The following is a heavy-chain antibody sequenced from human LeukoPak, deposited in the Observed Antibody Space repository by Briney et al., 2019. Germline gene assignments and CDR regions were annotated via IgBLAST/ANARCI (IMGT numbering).Heavy chain of an antibody. Sequence: ASVKVSCKTSDFRDYYMNWVRQAPGQGLEWLGWINPKSGDTDYAQKFQGRVTMTRDTSISTAYMELSGLKPDDTAIYFCACGYSGYDLNYWGQGTQVTVSS. CDR2: INPKSGDT. J-gene: IGHJ4*02. CDR1: DFRDYY. CDR3: ACGYSGYDLNY. D-gene: IGHD5-12*01. V-gene: IGHV1-2*02.